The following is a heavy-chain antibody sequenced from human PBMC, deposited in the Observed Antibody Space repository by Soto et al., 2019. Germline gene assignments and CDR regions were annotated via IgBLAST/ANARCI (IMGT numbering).Heavy chain of an antibody. J-gene: IGHJ6*02. CDR2: IIPIFGTA. CDR3: ARGPPPSRPPNKYGMDV. CDR1: GGTFSSYA. Sequence: ASVKVSCKASGGTFSSYAISWVRQAPGQGLEWMGGIIPIFGTANYAQKFQGRVTITADESTSTAYMELSSLRSEDTAVYYCARGPPPSRPPNKYGMDVWGQGTTVTVSS. V-gene: IGHV1-69*13.